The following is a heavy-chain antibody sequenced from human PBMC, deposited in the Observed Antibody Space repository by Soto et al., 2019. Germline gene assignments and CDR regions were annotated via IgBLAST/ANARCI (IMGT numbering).Heavy chain of an antibody. D-gene: IGHD3-3*01. Sequence: PGGSLRLSCAASGFTFDDYGMSWVRQAPGKGLEWVSGINWNGGSTGYADSVKGRFTISRDNAKNSLYLQMNSLRAEDTAVYYCARERFLEWLLYFDYWGQGTLVTVSS. CDR2: INWNGGST. V-gene: IGHV3-20*04. J-gene: IGHJ4*02. CDR3: ARERFLEWLLYFDY. CDR1: GFTFDDYG.